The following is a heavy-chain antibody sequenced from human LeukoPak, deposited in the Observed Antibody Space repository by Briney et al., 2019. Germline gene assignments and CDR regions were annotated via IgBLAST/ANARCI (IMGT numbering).Heavy chain of an antibody. D-gene: IGHD1-7*01. CDR2: IKQDGSEK. CDR1: GFTFSSYG. Sequence: GGSLRLSCAASGFTFSSYGMSWVRQAPGKGLEWVANIKQDGSEKYYVDSVKGRFTISRDNAKNSLYLQMNSLRAEDTAVYYCARSHHWNYFGNDYWGQGTLVTVSS. CDR3: ARSHHWNYFGNDY. J-gene: IGHJ4*02. V-gene: IGHV3-7*01.